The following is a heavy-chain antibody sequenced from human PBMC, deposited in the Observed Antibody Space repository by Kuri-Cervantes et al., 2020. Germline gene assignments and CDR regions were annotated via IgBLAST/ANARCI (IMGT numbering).Heavy chain of an antibody. CDR3: AKALDHGGVLFDY. D-gene: IGHD4-23*01. Sequence: GGSLRLSCAASGFTFDDYAMHWVRQAPGKGLEWVSGISWNSGSIGYADSVKGRFTISRDNAKNSLYLQMNSLRAEDTAVYYCAKALDHGGVLFDYWGQGTLVTVSS. J-gene: IGHJ4*02. CDR2: ISWNSGSI. V-gene: IGHV3-9*01. CDR1: GFTFDDYA.